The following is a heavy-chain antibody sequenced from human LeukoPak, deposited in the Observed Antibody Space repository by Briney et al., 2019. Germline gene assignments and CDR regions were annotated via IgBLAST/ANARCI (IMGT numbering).Heavy chain of an antibody. J-gene: IGHJ6*03. CDR3: AKNGDRGAYCSGGSCYPYYYYNMDV. CDR1: GGSISYFY. CDR2: ISDSGST. Sequence: PSETLSLTCTVSGGSISYFYWSWIRQPPGKGLEWIGYISDSGSTSYNPSLRSRVTISVDKSKNQFSLKLTSVTAADTAIYYCAKNGDRGAYCSGGSCYPYYYYNMDVWGKGTTVTISS. V-gene: IGHV4-59*01. D-gene: IGHD2-15*01.